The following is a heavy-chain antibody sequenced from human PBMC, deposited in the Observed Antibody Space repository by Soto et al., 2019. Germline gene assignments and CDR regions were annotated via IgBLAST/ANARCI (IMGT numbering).Heavy chain of an antibody. CDR3: ARDSAGRGWMYTWLDP. J-gene: IGHJ5*02. D-gene: IGHD6-19*01. CDR1: GFTFSSYA. CDR2: ISYDGSNK. V-gene: IGHV3-30-3*01. Sequence: GGSLRLSCAASGFTFSSYAMHWVRQAPGKGLEWVAVISYDGSNKYYADSVKGRFTISRDNSKNTLYLQMNSLRAEDTAVYYCARDSAGRGWMYTWLDPWGQGTLVTVSS.